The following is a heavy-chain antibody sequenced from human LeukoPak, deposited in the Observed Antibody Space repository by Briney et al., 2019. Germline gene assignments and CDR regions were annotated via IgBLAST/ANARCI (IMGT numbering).Heavy chain of an antibody. J-gene: IGHJ4*02. CDR1: GGSVSSGSHY. D-gene: IGHD3-10*01. CDR3: VRDRELNY. V-gene: IGHV4-61*01. Sequence: SETLSLTCIVSGGSVSSGSHYWSWIRQPPGKGLEWLGYTYNSGSTLYNPSLKSRVTISVDTSRNEFSLRLTSVTAADAAVYYCVRDRELNYWGQGTLVTVSS. CDR2: TYNSGST.